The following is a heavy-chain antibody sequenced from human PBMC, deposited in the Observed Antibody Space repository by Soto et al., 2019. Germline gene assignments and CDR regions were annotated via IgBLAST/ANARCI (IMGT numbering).Heavy chain of an antibody. CDR3: ATTYFFGSGSGY. CDR1: GCSISSSSYY. Sequence: QLQLQESGPGLVKPSETLSLTCTVSGCSISSSSYYWGWIRQPPGKGLEWIGSIYYSGSTYYNPSLKSRVTISVDTSKNQFSMKLTAVTAADTAVYYCATTYFFGSGSGYWGQGTMVTVSS. J-gene: IGHJ4*02. CDR2: IYYSGST. D-gene: IGHD3-10*01. V-gene: IGHV4-39*01.